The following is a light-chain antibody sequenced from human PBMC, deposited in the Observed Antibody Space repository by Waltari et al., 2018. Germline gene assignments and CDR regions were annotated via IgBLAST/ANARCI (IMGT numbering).Light chain of an antibody. Sequence: QSALTHPRTLSGSPGLSVTISCTGTSSDVGGYNYATWYQHHPGKAPKLMLYDVYKRPSGVPDRFSGSKSGNTASLTISGLQVEEEADYYCCSYAGSYTLIFGGGTKLTVL. CDR1: SSDVGGYNY. J-gene: IGLJ2*01. V-gene: IGLV2-11*01. CDR2: DVY. CDR3: CSYAGSYTLI.